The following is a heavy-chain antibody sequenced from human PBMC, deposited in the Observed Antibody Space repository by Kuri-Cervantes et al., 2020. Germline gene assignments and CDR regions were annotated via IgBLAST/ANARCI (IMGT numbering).Heavy chain of an antibody. CDR1: RFTFNSYA. D-gene: IGHD3-16*02. V-gene: IGHV3-23*01. J-gene: IGHJ4*02. CDR2: ISGSGVSS. CDR3: AKCEGGYRPDY. Sequence: GESLKISCAASRFTFNSYAMTWVRQAPGKGLEWVSAISGSGVSSFYADSVKGRFTISRDNSKNTLYLQMNSLRTEDTAVYYCAKCEGGYRPDYWGQGTLVTVSS.